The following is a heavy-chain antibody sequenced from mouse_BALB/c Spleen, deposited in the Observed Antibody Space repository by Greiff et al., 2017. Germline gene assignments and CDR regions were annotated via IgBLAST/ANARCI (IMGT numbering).Heavy chain of an antibody. J-gene: IGHJ2*01. CDR1: GFTFSSYY. V-gene: IGHV5-6-2*01. D-gene: IGHD3-3*01. CDR3: ARQGGTGYYFDY. CDR2: INSNGGST. Sequence: EVQRVESGGGLVKLGGSLKLSCAASGFTFSSYYMSWVRQTPEKRLELVAAINSNGGSTYYPDTVKGRFTISRDNAKNTLYLQMSSLKSEDTALYYCARQGGTGYYFDYWGQGTTLTVSS.